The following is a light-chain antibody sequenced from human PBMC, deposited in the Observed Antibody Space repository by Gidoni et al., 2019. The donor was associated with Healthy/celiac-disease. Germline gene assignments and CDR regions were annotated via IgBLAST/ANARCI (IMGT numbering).Light chain of an antibody. CDR3: QQYNNWPRT. V-gene: IGKV3-15*01. CDR2: CAS. CDR1: QSVTSN. J-gene: IGKJ1*01. Sequence: RVMTHSPATLSVSPGARATLSCRSSQSVTSNLAWYQQKPGQAPRLLIYCASTRASGIPARFSGSGSGTEFTLTISRLQSEDFAVYYCQQYNNWPRTFGQGTKVEIK.